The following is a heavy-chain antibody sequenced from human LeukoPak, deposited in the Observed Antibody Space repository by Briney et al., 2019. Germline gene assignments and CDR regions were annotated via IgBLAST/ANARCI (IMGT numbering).Heavy chain of an antibody. CDR3: ARDGNSYGPFGDY. D-gene: IGHD6-13*01. V-gene: IGHV3-53*01. CDR1: GFTFSRNY. CDR2: IYRCGST. Sequence: GGSLRLSCAASGFTFSRNYMSWVRQAPGKGLEWVSVIYRCGSTYYAGSVKGRFTISRDNSKNTLYLQMNGLRAEDTAVYYCARDGNSYGPFGDYWGQGTLVTVSS. J-gene: IGHJ4*02.